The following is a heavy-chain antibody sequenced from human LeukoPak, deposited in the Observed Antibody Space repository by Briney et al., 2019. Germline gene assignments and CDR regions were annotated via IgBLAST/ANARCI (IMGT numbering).Heavy chain of an antibody. Sequence: SETLSLTCTVSGGSISSYSWSWIRRPPGKGLEWIGYIYYTGSTNYNPSLESRVTISVDTSKNQFSLKLSSVTAADTAVYYCARRGYSYGTMYYFDYWGQGTLVTVSS. CDR3: ARRGYSYGTMYYFDY. V-gene: IGHV4-59*08. D-gene: IGHD5-18*01. J-gene: IGHJ4*02. CDR1: GGSISSYS. CDR2: IYYTGST.